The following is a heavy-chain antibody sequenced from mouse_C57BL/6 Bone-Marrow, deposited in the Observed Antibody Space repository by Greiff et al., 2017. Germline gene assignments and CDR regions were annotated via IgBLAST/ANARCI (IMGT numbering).Heavy chain of an antibody. J-gene: IGHJ2*01. V-gene: IGHV1-12*01. Sequence: QVQLQQSGAELVRPGASVKMSCKASGYTFTSYNMHWVKQTPRQGLEWIGAIYPGNGDTSYNQKFKGKATLTVDKSSSTAYMQLRSLTSEDSAVYSCAGREGNYYSSSYDFDYWGQGTTLTVSS. D-gene: IGHD1-1*01. CDR2: IYPGNGDT. CDR1: GYTFTSYN. CDR3: AGREGNYYSSSYDFDY.